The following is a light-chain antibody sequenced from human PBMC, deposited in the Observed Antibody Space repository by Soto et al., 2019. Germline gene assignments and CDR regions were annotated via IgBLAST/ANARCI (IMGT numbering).Light chain of an antibody. CDR2: GAS. CDR1: QSFSSSY. CDR3: THYGSALFT. V-gene: IGKV3-20*01. Sequence: EIVLTQSPGTLSLSPGERATLSCRASQSFSSSYLAWYQQKPGQAPRLLIYGASSRATGIPDRFSGSGSGPDFTLTISSLEPDDFAVYYCTHYGSALFTFGPGTKVDVK. J-gene: IGKJ3*01.